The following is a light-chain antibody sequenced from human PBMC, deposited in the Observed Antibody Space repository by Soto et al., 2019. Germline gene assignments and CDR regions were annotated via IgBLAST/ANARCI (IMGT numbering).Light chain of an antibody. J-gene: IGKJ1*01. CDR3: QQRSSWPPT. CDR2: DTS. V-gene: IGKV3-11*01. Sequence: EIVMTQSPATLSVSPGERATLSCRASQSIGSNLAWYQQKPGQAPRLLIYDTSNRVTGIPARFSGSGSGTDFTLTISSLEPEDFAVYYCQQRSSWPPTFGQGTKVEIK. CDR1: QSIGSN.